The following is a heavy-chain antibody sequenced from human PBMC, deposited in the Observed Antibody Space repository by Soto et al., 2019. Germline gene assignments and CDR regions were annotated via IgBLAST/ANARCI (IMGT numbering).Heavy chain of an antibody. CDR2: INSGGTVA. Sequence: EVQLLESGGGLVQPGGSLRLSCAASGFTYESYAMSWVLQAAGKGLEWVSGINSGGTVAHYADSVKGRFAISRDNSKNTLCLEMNSLRADDTGLYYCAISTGGFGGLFVVPSDYWGQGTLVTVSS. CDR1: GFTYESYA. V-gene: IGHV3-23*01. J-gene: IGHJ4*02. D-gene: IGHD3-16*02. CDR3: AISTGGFGGLFVVPSDY.